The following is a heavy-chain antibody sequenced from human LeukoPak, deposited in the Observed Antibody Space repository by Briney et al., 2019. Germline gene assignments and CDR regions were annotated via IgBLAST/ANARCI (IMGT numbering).Heavy chain of an antibody. Sequence: SETLSLTCTVSGGSISSSGYYWGWIRQPPGKGLEWVGSVYYTGSTFYNPSLKSRVTTSVDTSKNHFSLNLSSVTAADTAVYYCARHRGRYYDSGSYYYFDYWGQGTLVTVST. J-gene: IGHJ4*02. CDR1: GGSISSSGYY. CDR3: ARHRGRYYDSGSYYYFDY. CDR2: VYYTGST. D-gene: IGHD3-10*01. V-gene: IGHV4-39*02.